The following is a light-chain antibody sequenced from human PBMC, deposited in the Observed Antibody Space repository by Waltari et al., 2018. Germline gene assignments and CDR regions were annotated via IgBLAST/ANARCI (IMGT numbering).Light chain of an antibody. V-gene: IGKV3-15*01. CDR2: GAS. CDR1: QSVSNN. J-gene: IGKJ1*01. Sequence: EIVMTQSPATLSVSPGERATLSCRASQSVSNNLAWYQQKPGQAPRLLIYGASTRATSIPARFSGSGAGTEFTLTISSLQSEDFAVYYCQQYKNWPPRTFGQGTKVEIK. CDR3: QQYKNWPPRT.